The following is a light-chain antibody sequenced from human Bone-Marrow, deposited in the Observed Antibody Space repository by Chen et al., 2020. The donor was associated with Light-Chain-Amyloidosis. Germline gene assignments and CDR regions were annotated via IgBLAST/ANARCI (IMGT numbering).Light chain of an antibody. J-gene: IGKJ1*01. CDR3: QQYYSTPWT. Sequence: DIVMTQSPDSLAVSLGERATINCKSSQSGLYSSNNKNYLAWYPQKPGQPPKLLIYWASTRESGVPDRFSGSGSGTDFTLTISSLQAEDVAVYYCQQYYSTPWTFGQGTKVEIK. CDR2: WAS. V-gene: IGKV4-1*01. CDR1: QSGLYSSNNKNY.